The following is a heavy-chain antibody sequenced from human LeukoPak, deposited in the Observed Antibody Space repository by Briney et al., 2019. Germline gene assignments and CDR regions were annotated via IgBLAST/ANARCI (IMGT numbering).Heavy chain of an antibody. CDR1: GFTFSSYE. Sequence: PGGSLRLSCAASGFTFSSYEMNWVRQAPGKGLEWVSYITSSGSTIYYADSVKGRFTISRDNAKNSLYLQMNSLRAEDTAVYYCASYCSSTSCYHYYGSGSYYSWGLGTLVTVSS. CDR3: ASYCSSTSCYHYYGSGSYYS. CDR2: ITSSGSTI. J-gene: IGHJ5*02. D-gene: IGHD3-10*01. V-gene: IGHV3-48*03.